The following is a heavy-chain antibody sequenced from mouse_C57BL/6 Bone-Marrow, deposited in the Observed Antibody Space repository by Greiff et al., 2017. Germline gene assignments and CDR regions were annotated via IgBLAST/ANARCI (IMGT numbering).Heavy chain of an antibody. J-gene: IGHJ3*01. CDR2: IWGVGST. Sequence: VMLVESGPGLVAPSQSLSITCTVSGFSLTSYGVDWVRQSPGKGLEWLGVIWGVGSTNYNSALKSRLSISKDNSKSQVFLKMNSLQTDDTAMYYCASEGSGSWFAYWGQGTLVTVSA. V-gene: IGHV2-6*01. D-gene: IGHD3-2*02. CDR1: GFSLTSYG. CDR3: ASEGSGSWFAY.